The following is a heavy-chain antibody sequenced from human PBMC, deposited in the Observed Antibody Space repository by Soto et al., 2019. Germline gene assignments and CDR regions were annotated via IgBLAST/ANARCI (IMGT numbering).Heavy chain of an antibody. Sequence: VQLQQWGAGLLKPSETLSLTCAVYGGSFSGYCWTWIRQSPGKGLEWIGEISHNGSTSYNPSLKSRVTMSVDTSKNHFSLKLTSVTAADTAVYYCARGRRGYTNTWYVDWGQGTLVTVSS. CDR2: ISHNGST. CDR3: ARGRRGYTNTWYVD. CDR1: GGSFSGYC. J-gene: IGHJ4*02. V-gene: IGHV4-34*01. D-gene: IGHD6-13*01.